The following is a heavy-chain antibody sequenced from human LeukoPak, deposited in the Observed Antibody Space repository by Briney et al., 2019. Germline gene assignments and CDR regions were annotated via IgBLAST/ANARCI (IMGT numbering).Heavy chain of an antibody. CDR1: GYTFTSYY. D-gene: IGHD2-15*01. J-gene: IGHJ3*02. CDR3: AKDGRCSGGSCYRNFDAFDI. V-gene: IGHV1-46*01. CDR2: INPSGGST. Sequence: ASVKVSCKASGYTFTSYYMHWVRQAPGQGLEWMGIINPSGGSTSYAQKFQGRVTMTRDMSTSTVYMELSSLRAEDTAVYYCAKDGRCSGGSCYRNFDAFDIWGQGTMVTVSS.